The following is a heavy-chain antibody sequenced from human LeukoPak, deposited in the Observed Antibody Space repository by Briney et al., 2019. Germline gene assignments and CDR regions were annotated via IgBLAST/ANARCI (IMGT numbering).Heavy chain of an antibody. J-gene: IGHJ4*02. CDR3: GRGRISRTTYYFDY. Sequence: GGSLRLSCAASGFTFSTSWMSWVRQVPGKGLEWVANIKKDGSETYYVDSVKGRFTISRDNAKNSLYLQMNSLRAEDTATYYCGRGRISRTTYYFDYWGQGTLVTVSS. D-gene: IGHD3-3*02. CDR1: GFTFSTSW. CDR2: IKKDGSET. V-gene: IGHV3-7*03.